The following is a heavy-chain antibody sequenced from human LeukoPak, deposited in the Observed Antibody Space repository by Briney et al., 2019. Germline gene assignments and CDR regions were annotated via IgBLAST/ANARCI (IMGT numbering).Heavy chain of an antibody. Sequence: PGGSLRLSCAASGFTVSDYYMSWIRQAPGKGLEWVSYISSSGSTIYYADSVKGRFTISRDNAKNSLYLQMNSLRAEDTAVYYCARDQEVGATLDYWGQGTLVTVSS. CDR3: ARDQEVGATLDY. CDR2: ISSSGSTI. CDR1: GFTVSDYY. V-gene: IGHV3-11*01. J-gene: IGHJ4*02. D-gene: IGHD1-26*01.